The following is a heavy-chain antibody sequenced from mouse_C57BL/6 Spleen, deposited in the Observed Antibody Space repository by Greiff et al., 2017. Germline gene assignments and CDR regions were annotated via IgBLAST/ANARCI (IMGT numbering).Heavy chain of an antibody. Sequence: QVQLQQPGAELVKPGASVKLSCKASGYTFTSYWMQWVKQRPGQGLEWIGEIDPSDSYTNYNQKFKGKATLTVDTSSSTAYMQLSSLTSEDSAVYDCARSGSAQATRFAYWGQGTLVTVSA. CDR2: IDPSDSYT. J-gene: IGHJ3*01. V-gene: IGHV1-50*01. D-gene: IGHD3-2*02. CDR3: ARSGSAQATRFAY. CDR1: GYTFTSYW.